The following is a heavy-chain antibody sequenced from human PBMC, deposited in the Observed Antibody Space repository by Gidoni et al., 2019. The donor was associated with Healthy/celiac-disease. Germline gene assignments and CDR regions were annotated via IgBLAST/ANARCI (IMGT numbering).Heavy chain of an antibody. D-gene: IGHD5-18*01. CDR1: GGPISSYY. V-gene: IGHV4-59*01. J-gene: IGHJ5*02. CDR3: ARGFGIELVTPPWFDP. CDR2: IYYRGST. Sequence: QVQLQESGPGLVKPSETLSLTCTVPGGPISSYYWSWIRQPPGKGLEWIGYIYYRGSTNYNPSLKSRVTISVDTSKNQFSLKLSSVTAADTAVYYCARGFGIELVTPPWFDPWGQGTLVTVSS.